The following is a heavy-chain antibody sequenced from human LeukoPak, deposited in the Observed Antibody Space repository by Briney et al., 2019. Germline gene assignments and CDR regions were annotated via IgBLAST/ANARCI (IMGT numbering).Heavy chain of an antibody. CDR1: GGSISSGDYY. CDR2: IYYSGST. V-gene: IGHV4-30-4*01. CDR3: AREGVPAAHFDY. Sequence: SQTLSLTCTVSGGSISSGDYYWSWIRQPPGKGLEWIGYIYYSGSTYYNPSLKSRVTLSVDTSKNQFSLKLSSVTAADTAVYYCAREGVPAAHFDYWGQGTLVTVSS. D-gene: IGHD2-2*01. J-gene: IGHJ4*02.